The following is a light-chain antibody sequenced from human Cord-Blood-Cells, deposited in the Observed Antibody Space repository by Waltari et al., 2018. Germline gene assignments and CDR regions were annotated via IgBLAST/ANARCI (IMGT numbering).Light chain of an antibody. CDR2: GAS. CDR1: QSVSSSY. J-gene: IGKJ4*01. V-gene: IGKV3-20*01. CDR3: QQYGSSPLT. Sequence: TQSLSPGERATLSCRASQSVSSSYLAWYQQKPGQAPRLLIYGASSRATGIPDRFSGSGSGTDFTLTISRLEPEDFAVYYCQQYGSSPLTFGGGTKVEIK.